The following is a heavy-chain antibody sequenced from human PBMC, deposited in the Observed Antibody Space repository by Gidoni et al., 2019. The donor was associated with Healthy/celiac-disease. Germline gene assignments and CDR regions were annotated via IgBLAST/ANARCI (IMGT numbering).Heavy chain of an antibody. D-gene: IGHD2-15*01. J-gene: IGHJ6*04. CDR1: GYSFPSYW. Sequence: EVQLVQSGAEVKKPGESLRISCKGSGYSFPSYWISWVRQMPGKGLEWMGRIDPSDSYTNYSPSFQGHVTISADKSISTAYLQWSSLKASDTAMYYCASLGYCSGGSCYSRRYYYYGMDVWGKGTTVTVSS. CDR3: ASLGYCSGGSCYSRRYYYYGMDV. CDR2: IDPSDSYT. V-gene: IGHV5-10-1*03.